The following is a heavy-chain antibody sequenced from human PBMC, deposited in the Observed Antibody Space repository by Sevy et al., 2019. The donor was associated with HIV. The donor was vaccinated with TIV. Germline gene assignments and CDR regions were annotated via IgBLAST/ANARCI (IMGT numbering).Heavy chain of an antibody. CDR2: IYNSGTT. V-gene: IGHV4-39*01. D-gene: IGHD6-13*01. Sequence: SETLSLTCTVSGDSISSSNYYWGWIRQPPGKGLEWIGSIYNSGTTYYNPSLESRLTLSVDTSKNQFSLKFRFVTAADTAVYYCARLGSTTWYLRGYWGQGTLVTVSS. CDR1: GDSISSSNYY. J-gene: IGHJ4*02. CDR3: ARLGSTTWYLRGY.